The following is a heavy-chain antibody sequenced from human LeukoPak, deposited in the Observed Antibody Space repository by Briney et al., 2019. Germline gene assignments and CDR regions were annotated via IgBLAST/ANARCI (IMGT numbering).Heavy chain of an antibody. V-gene: IGHV1-18*01. D-gene: IGHD3-10*01. J-gene: IGHJ3*01. Sequence: ASVKVSCKASGSTFSTYGIRWVRQAPGQGLEWMGWISAYKGNTYYAQKLQGRVTMTTDTSTSTAYMELRSLRSDDTAIYYCARDLYYYGSGSYYDVFDVWGQGTMVTVSS. CDR1: GSTFSTYG. CDR2: ISAYKGNT. CDR3: ARDLYYYGSGSYYDVFDV.